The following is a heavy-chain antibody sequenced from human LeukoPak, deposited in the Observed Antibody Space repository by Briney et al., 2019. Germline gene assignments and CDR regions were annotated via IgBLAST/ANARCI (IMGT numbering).Heavy chain of an antibody. CDR2: IFHNGDA. V-gene: IGHV4-39*07. Sequence: PSETLSLTCSVSGGSISTSNYYWVWIRQSPEKGLEWIGSIFHNGDAFCSPSLQSRVTMSLDTSKSQFYLRLTSVTAADTALYYCAKTKLDWLLFDFWGQGILVTVSS. J-gene: IGHJ4*02. CDR3: AKTKLDWLLFDF. CDR1: GGSISTSNYY. D-gene: IGHD3-9*01.